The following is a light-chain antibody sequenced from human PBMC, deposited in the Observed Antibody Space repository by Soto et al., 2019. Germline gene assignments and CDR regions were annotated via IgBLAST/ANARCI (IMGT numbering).Light chain of an antibody. J-gene: IGKJ1*01. CDR1: RDIKTW. CDR3: QQYDSYPWT. CDR2: DAS. Sequence: DIQMTQSPPTLSASVGDRVTLTCRASRDIKTWLAWYQQKPGKAPNVLISDASELESGVPSRFSGSGSGTEFTLTINSLQPDDFATYYCQQYDSYPWTFGPGTKVDI. V-gene: IGKV1-5*01.